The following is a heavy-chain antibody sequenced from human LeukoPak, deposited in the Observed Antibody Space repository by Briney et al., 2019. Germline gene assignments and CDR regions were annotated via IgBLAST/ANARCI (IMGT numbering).Heavy chain of an antibody. CDR1: GGSISSGGHY. J-gene: IGHJ4*02. V-gene: IGHV4-39*01. D-gene: IGHD2-15*01. CDR2: IYYSGST. Sequence: SETLSLTCIVSGGSISSGGHYWGWIRQPPGKGLEWIVSIYYSGSTYYNPSLNSRVTIFIDMSKNQFSLKLSSVTATDTAVYYCARLVCGGGSCPAEFDYWGQGTLVTVSS. CDR3: ARLVCGGGSCPAEFDY.